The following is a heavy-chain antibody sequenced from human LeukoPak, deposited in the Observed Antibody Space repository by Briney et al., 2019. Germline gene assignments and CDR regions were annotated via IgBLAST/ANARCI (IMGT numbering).Heavy chain of an antibody. CDR2: IKSDGTTT. CDR1: GFTFSSYW. D-gene: IGHD1-26*01. Sequence: GGSLRLSCAASGFTFSSYWMDWVRQAPGKGLVWVSRIKSDGTTTSYADSVKGRFTISRDNAQNSLYLQMNSLRAEDTAIYYCVRDRGTYRPIDYWGQGTLVTVSS. CDR3: VRDRGTYRPIDY. V-gene: IGHV3-74*01. J-gene: IGHJ4*02.